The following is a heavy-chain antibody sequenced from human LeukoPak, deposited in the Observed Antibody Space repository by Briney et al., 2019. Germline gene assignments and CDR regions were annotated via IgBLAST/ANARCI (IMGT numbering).Heavy chain of an antibody. CDR3: TRVSGGYDMSDY. CDR2: ISGSGGST. CDR1: GFTFSSYA. D-gene: IGHD3-9*01. V-gene: IGHV3-23*01. Sequence: PGGSLRLSCAASGFTFSSYAMSRVRQAPGKGLEWVSAISGSGGSTYYADSVKGRFTISRDNSKNTLYLQMNTLRADDTAVYYCTRVSGGYDMSDYWGQGTLVTVSS. J-gene: IGHJ4*02.